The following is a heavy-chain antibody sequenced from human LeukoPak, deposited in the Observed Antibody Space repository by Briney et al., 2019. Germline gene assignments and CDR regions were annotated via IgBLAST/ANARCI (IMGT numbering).Heavy chain of an antibody. V-gene: IGHV1-69*04. CDR1: GGTFSSYA. D-gene: IGHD5-12*01. CDR3: ARDPTLDIVATTRRGFDY. CDR2: IIPILGIA. J-gene: IGHJ4*02. Sequence: ASVKVSCKASGGTFSSYAISWVRQAPGQGLEWMGRIIPILGIANYAQKFQGRVTITADKSTSTAYMELSSLRSEDTAVYYCARDPTLDIVATTRRGFDYWGQGTLVTVSS.